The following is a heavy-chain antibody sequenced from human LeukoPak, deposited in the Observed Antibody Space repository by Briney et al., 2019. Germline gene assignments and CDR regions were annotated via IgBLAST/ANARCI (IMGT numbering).Heavy chain of an antibody. D-gene: IGHD4-17*01. J-gene: IGHJ6*02. Sequence: KPGGSLRLSCAASGFTFSSYSMNWVRQAPGKGLEWVSSISSSSSYIYYADSVKGRFTISRDNAKNSLYLQMNSLRAEDTAVYYCARDTVTKEYYYYYYGMDVWGQGTTVTVSS. CDR1: GFTFSSYS. V-gene: IGHV3-21*01. CDR3: ARDTVTKEYYYYYYGMDV. CDR2: ISSSSSYI.